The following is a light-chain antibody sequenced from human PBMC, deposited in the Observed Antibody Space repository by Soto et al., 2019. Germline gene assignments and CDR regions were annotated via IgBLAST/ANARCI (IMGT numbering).Light chain of an antibody. J-gene: IGKJ3*01. CDR3: QQRSTWPP. CDR2: DAS. Sequence: IVLTQSPATLSLSPGERATLSCRASQSVSSYLAWYQQKPGQAPRLLIYDASNRATGIPARFSGSGSGTDFTLTISSLEPEDFAVSYSQQRSTWPPFGPRPKVDIK. CDR1: QSVSSY. V-gene: IGKV3-11*01.